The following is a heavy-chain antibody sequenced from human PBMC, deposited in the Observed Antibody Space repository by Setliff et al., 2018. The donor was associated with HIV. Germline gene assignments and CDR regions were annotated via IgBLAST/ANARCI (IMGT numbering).Heavy chain of an antibody. CDR3: ARLGRAIDDGGSSLRLDF. V-gene: IGHV4-4*09. J-gene: IGHJ4*02. CDR2: ISSSGTT. Sequence: SETLSLTCVVSDDSFSNYDWTWIRQSPGKALGWIGYISSSGTTTYNPSLRSRVTISIETSNTRFSLWLRSATAADTATYFCARLGRAIDDGGSSLRLDFWGQGMLVTVSS. D-gene: IGHD2-21*01. CDR1: DDSFSNYD.